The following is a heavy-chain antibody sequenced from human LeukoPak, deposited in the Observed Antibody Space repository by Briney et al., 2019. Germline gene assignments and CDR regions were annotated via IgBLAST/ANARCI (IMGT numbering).Heavy chain of an antibody. Sequence: SETQSLTCTVSGYSISSSYYWGWIRQPPGKGLEWIGSIYHSGSTYYNPSLKSRVTISVDTSKNQFSLKLSSVTAADTAVYYCARSWGGSRDYWGQGTLVTFSS. CDR2: IYHSGST. CDR3: ARSWGGSRDY. J-gene: IGHJ4*02. D-gene: IGHD6-13*01. CDR1: GYSISSSYY. V-gene: IGHV4-38-2*02.